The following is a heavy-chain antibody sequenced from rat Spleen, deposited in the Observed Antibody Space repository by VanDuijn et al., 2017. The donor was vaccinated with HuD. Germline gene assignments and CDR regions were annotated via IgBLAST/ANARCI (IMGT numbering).Heavy chain of an antibody. CDR3: ATHPSSYIYGYFDY. CDR2: IVFDSSGV. J-gene: IGHJ2*01. Sequence: EVQLVESGGGLVQPGNSLKLSCAASGFTFSDYAMAWVRQSPEKGLEWVATIVFDSSGVYYRNSVKGRFTISRDNAKSTLYLQMDSLRSEDTATYYCATHPSSYIYGYFDYWGQGVMVTVSS. CDR1: GFTFSDYA. D-gene: IGHD1-2*01. V-gene: IGHV5S10*01.